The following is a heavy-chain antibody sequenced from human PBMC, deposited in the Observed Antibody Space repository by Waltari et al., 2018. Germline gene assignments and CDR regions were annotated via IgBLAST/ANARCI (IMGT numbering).Heavy chain of an antibody. V-gene: IGHV3-23*01. J-gene: IGHJ3*02. D-gene: IGHD3-3*01. CDR2: ISRSGGKT. Sequence: EVQLLESGGGLVQPGGSLRLSCAASKLTFNNYVMTWVRQAPGKGLEWVAAISRSGGKTYYADFVKGRFTISRDNSKNMVYLQMDSLRAEDTAIYYCAKDVWFSEWSFLMSAFDMWGQGTMVTVS. CDR3: AKDVWFSEWSFLMSAFDM. CDR1: KLTFNNYV.